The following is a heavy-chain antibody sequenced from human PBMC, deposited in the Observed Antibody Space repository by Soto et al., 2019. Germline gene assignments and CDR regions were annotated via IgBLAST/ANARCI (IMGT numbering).Heavy chain of an antibody. D-gene: IGHD2-15*01. J-gene: IGHJ3*02. CDR2: IGTAGDT. Sequence: GSLRLSCAASGFTFSSYDMHWVRQATGKGLEWVSGIGTAGDTYYPGSVKGRFTISRENAKNSLYLQMNSLRAGDTAVYYCARGPTEYCSGGNCYGDDGFEIWGHRTRVTVPS. CDR3: ARGPTEYCSGGNCYGDDGFEI. CDR1: GFTFSSYD. V-gene: IGHV3-13*01.